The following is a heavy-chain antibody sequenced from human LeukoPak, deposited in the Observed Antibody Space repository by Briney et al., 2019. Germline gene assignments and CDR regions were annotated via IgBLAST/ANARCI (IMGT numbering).Heavy chain of an antibody. D-gene: IGHD5-12*01. CDR2: ISSSGSYI. V-gene: IGHV3-21*01. J-gene: IGHJ4*02. CDR3: ARASSGYDFFY. Sequence: GGSLRLSCAASGFTFSSYSMNWVRQAPGKGLEWVSSISSSGSYIYYADSVKGRFTISRDYAKNSLYLQMNSLRAEDTAVYYCARASSGYDFFYWGQGTLVTVSS. CDR1: GFTFSSYS.